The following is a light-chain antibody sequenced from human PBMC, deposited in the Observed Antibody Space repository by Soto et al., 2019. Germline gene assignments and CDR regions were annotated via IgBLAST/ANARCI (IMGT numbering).Light chain of an antibody. V-gene: IGKV3-20*01. Sequence: ETVLTQSPGTLSLSPGERATVSCRASQSVGGNSLAWYQQRPGQAPRLLIYDTSKRATGIPDRFSGSGSGTDFTLTISRLEPAEFAVYYCQQYQNSPRTFGQGTKVEIK. CDR1: QSVGGNS. CDR2: DTS. J-gene: IGKJ1*01. CDR3: QQYQNSPRT.